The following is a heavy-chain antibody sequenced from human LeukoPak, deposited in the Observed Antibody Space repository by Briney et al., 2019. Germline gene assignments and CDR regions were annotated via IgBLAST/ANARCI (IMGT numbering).Heavy chain of an antibody. D-gene: IGHD3-9*01. J-gene: IGHJ4*02. CDR3: ARDYDILTGSPDYFDY. CDR2: ISYDGSNK. Sequence: GGSLRLSCAASGFTFSSYGMHWVRQAPGKGLEWVAVISYDGSNKYYADSVKGRFTISRDNSKNTLYLQMNSLRAEDTAVYYCARDYDILTGSPDYFDYWGQGTLVTVSS. V-gene: IGHV3-30*03. CDR1: GFTFSSYG.